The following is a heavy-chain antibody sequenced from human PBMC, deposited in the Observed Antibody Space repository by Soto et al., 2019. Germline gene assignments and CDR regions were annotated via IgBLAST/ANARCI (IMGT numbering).Heavy chain of an antibody. CDR1: GFTFSSYA. Sequence: PGGSLRLSCAASGFTFSSYAMSWVRQAPGKGLEWVSAISGSGGSTYYADSVKGRFTMSRDNSKNTLYLQMNSLRAEDTAVYYCEKVMSGYGTPEYWGQGTLVTVSS. J-gene: IGHJ4*02. CDR2: ISGSGGST. CDR3: EKVMSGYGTPEY. V-gene: IGHV3-23*01. D-gene: IGHD6-25*01.